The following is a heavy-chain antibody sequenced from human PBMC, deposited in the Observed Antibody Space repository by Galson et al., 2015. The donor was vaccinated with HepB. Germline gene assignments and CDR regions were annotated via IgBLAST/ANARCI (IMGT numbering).Heavy chain of an antibody. D-gene: IGHD2-2*01. CDR1: GYTFTSYG. J-gene: IGHJ4*02. CDR3: ARGGVVVVPAAHSPDY. CDR2: ISAYNGNT. Sequence: SVKVSCKASGYTFTSYGISWVRQAPGQGLEWMGWISAYNGNTNYAQKFQGRVTMTRDTSTSTVYMELSSLRSEDTAVYYCARGGVVVVPAAHSPDYWGQGTLVTVSS. V-gene: IGHV1-18*01.